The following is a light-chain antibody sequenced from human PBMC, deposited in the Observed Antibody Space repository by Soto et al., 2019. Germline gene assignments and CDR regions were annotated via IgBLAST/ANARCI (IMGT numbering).Light chain of an antibody. V-gene: IGKV3-20*01. Sequence: EIVLTQSPATLSLSPGERATLSCRASQSVSSYLAWYQQKPGQAPRLLIYGASSRATGIPDRFSGSGSGTDFTLTITRLEPGDSAVYFCQQYTGPPTTFGQGTRLEIK. CDR2: GAS. CDR1: QSVSSY. CDR3: QQYTGPPTT. J-gene: IGKJ5*01.